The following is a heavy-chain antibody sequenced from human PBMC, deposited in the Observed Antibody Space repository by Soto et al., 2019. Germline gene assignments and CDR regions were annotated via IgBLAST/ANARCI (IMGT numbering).Heavy chain of an antibody. CDR3: TMTTVTTWGY. J-gene: IGHJ4*02. CDR2: IRSKANSYAT. CDR1: GFTFSGSA. D-gene: IGHD4-17*01. V-gene: IGHV3-73*01. Sequence: EVQLVESGGGLVQPGGSLKLSCAASGFTFSGSAMHWVRQASGKGLEWVGRIRSKANSYATAYAASVKGRFTISRDDSKNTAYLQMNSLKTEDTAVYYCTMTTVTTWGYWCQGTLVTVSS.